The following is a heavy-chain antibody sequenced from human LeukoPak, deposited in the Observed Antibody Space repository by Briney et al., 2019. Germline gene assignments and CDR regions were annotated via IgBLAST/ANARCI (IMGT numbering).Heavy chain of an antibody. V-gene: IGHV3-53*01. J-gene: IGHJ4*02. Sequence: GGSLRLSCAASGFTVSNNYMSWARQAPGKALEWVSVVYIAGNTYYADSVKGRFTISRDNSKNTLYLQMNSLRAEDTAVYYCARHIPGYSSSLGYWGQGTLVTVSS. D-gene: IGHD6-13*01. CDR1: GFTVSNNY. CDR2: VYIAGNT. CDR3: ARHIPGYSSSLGY.